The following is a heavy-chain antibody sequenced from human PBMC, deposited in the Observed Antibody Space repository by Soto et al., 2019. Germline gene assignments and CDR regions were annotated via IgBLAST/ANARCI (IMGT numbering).Heavy chain of an antibody. D-gene: IGHD2-8*01. J-gene: IGHJ5*02. Sequence: SLKISCKGSGYSFSDYWIAWVRQMPGKGLEWMGIIYPGDSDSRYSPSFQGQVTISVDKSINTAYLKIEDTAVYYCSTMAVTPPHPWGQGTLVTVSS. CDR2: IYPGDSDS. CDR3: TPPHP. CDR1: GYSFSDYW. V-gene: IGHV5-51*01.